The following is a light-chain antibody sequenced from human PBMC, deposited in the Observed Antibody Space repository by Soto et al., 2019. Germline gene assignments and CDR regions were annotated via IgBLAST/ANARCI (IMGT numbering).Light chain of an antibody. CDR1: SSNIGAGYA. CDR3: QSHDNSLSGFYV. Sequence: QSVLTQPPSVSGAPGQRVTISCTGSSSNIGAGYAVHWYQQLPGTGPKLLIYNNAIRPSGVPDRFSGSRSGTSASLAITGLQAEDEDDYYCQSHDNSLSGFYVFGNGTKVTV. J-gene: IGLJ1*01. CDR2: NNA. V-gene: IGLV1-40*01.